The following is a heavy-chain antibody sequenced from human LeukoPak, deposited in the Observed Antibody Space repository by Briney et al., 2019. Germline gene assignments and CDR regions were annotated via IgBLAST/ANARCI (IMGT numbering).Heavy chain of an antibody. J-gene: IGHJ4*02. V-gene: IGHV3-74*01. CDR1: GFTFSSYA. Sequence: ESGGSLRLSCAASGFTFSSYAMSWVRQAPGKGLVWVSRINTDGSSTTYADSVKGRFTISRDNANNTLYLQMNSLRAEDTAVYYCARPAYYYDSRSYWDYWGQGTLVTVSS. CDR3: ARPAYYYDSRSYWDY. D-gene: IGHD3-10*01. CDR2: INTDGSST.